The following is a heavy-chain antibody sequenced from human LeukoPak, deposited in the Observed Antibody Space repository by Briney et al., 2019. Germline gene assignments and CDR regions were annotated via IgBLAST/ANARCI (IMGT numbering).Heavy chain of an antibody. CDR3: ARHMGTSGYYYVSP. V-gene: IGHV4-59*08. Sequence: SETLSLTCTVSGGSISGYYWSDIRQPPGKGLEWIGSIYYSGSTDYNPSLKSRVTISVDTSKNQFALKLSSLTAADTAVYYCARHMGTSGYYYVSPGGQGTLVTVSS. CDR1: GGSISGYY. CDR2: IYYSGST. J-gene: IGHJ4*02. D-gene: IGHD3-22*01.